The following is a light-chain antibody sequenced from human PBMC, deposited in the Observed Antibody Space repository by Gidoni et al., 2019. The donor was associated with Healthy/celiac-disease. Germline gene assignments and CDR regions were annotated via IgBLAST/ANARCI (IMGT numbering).Light chain of an antibody. CDR2: WAS. Sequence: QSVLYSSNNKNYLAWYQQKPGQHPKLLIYWASTRETGVPDRFSGSGSGTDFTLTISSLQAEDVAVYYCQQYYSTPWTFGQGTKVEIK. CDR1: QSVLYSSNNKNY. V-gene: IGKV4-1*01. J-gene: IGKJ1*01. CDR3: QQYYSTPWT.